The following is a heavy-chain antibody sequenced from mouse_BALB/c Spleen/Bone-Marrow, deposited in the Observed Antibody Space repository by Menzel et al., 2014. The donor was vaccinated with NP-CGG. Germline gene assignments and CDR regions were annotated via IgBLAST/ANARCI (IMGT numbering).Heavy chain of an antibody. J-gene: IGHJ4*01. CDR1: GYTFTSYY. CDR2: ISPSNGGT. CDR3: TRYGYDPLYAMDY. D-gene: IGHD2-3*01. Sequence: QVHVKQSGAELVKPGASVKLSCKASGYTFTSYYMYWVKQRPGQGLEWIGGISPSNGGTNFNEKFKSKATLTVDKSSSTAYMQLSSLTSEDSAVYYCTRYGYDPLYAMDYWGQGTSVTVSS. V-gene: IGHV1S81*02.